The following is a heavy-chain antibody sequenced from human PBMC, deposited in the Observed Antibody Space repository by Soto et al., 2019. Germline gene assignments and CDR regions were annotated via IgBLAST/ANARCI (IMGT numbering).Heavy chain of an antibody. D-gene: IGHD6-13*01. V-gene: IGHV1-18*01. J-gene: IGHJ6*02. CDR3: AREGELGFADYYLYGMDV. CDR2: ISPYNGNT. Sequence: QVQLVQSGAEVRKPGASVKVSCKASGYTFLNYGISWVRPAPGQWRAWMGWISPYNGNTNYGEKHQGIVTMATDTSANTAYMELGRLRSYVTAVDYWAREGELGFADYYLYGMDVRGQGTPGTGSS. CDR1: GYTFLNYG.